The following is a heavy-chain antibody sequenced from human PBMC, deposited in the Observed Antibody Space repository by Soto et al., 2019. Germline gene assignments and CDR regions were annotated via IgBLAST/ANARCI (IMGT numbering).Heavy chain of an antibody. J-gene: IGHJ4*02. CDR3: ARQGYCSGGSCNSGTLGSPDY. D-gene: IGHD2-15*01. CDR1: GGSIRSYY. V-gene: IGHV4-59*08. CDR2: IHYSGST. Sequence: QVQLQESGPGLVKPSETLSLMCTVSGGSIRSYYWSWIRQPPGKGLEWIGYIHYSGSTSYNPSLKRRVVISVDTSTNQFSLRLSSVTAADTAVYYCARQGYCSGGSCNSGTLGSPDYLGQGTLVTVSS.